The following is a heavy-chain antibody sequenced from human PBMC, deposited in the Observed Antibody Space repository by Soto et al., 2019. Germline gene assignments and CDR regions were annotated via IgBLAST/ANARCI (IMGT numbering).Heavy chain of an antibody. V-gene: IGHV3-48*04. CDR1: GFPFSFYT. CDR2: ISRGGSSI. J-gene: IGHJ4*02. CDR3: VREGGDLRGSGVFDY. Sequence: PGESLSLSCAASGFPFSFYTMNWVRQPPGKGLEWLAYISRGGSSIYYADSVKSRFTVSRDNANNSLSLQLNSLRREDTAVYYCVREGGDLRGSGVFDYWGQGTRVTVSS. D-gene: IGHD6-19*01.